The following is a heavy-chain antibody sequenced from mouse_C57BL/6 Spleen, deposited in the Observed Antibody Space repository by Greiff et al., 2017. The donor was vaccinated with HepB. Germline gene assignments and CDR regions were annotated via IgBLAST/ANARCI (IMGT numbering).Heavy chain of an antibody. Sequence: QVHVKQSGAELAKPGASVKLSCKASGYTFTSYWMHWVKQRPGQGLEWIGYINPSSGYTKYNQKFKDKATLTADNSSSTAYMQLSSLTYEDSAVYYCAREGLFITTVVPGFAYWGQGTLVTVSA. CDR1: GYTFTSYW. V-gene: IGHV1-7*01. CDR2: INPSSGYT. D-gene: IGHD1-1*01. CDR3: AREGLFITTVVPGFAY. J-gene: IGHJ3*01.